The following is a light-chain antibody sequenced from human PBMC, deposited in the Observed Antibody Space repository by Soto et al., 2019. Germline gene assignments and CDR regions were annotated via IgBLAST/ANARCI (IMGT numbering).Light chain of an antibody. CDR2: DAS. V-gene: IGKV1-5*01. CDR3: QHYNSYSEA. Sequence: DIQMTQSPSTLSASVGDRVTITCRATQSVGSWLAWYQQKPGKAPKLLIYDASSLQRGVPSRFSGSGSGTEFTLTISGLQPDDFATYYCQHYNSYSEAFGQGTKVDI. CDR1: QSVGSW. J-gene: IGKJ1*01.